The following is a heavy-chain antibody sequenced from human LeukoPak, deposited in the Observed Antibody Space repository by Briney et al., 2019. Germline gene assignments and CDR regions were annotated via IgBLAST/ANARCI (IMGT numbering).Heavy chain of an antibody. V-gene: IGHV3-48*01. Sequence: GGSLRLSCAASGFTFSSYSMNWVRQAPGKGLEWVSYISSSSSTIYYADSVKGRFTISRDNAKNSLYLQMNGLRAKDTAVYYCARDRCSGGSCFPYYMDVWGKGTTVTVSS. CDR2: ISSSSSTI. J-gene: IGHJ6*03. D-gene: IGHD2-15*01. CDR3: ARDRCSGGSCFPYYMDV. CDR1: GFTFSSYS.